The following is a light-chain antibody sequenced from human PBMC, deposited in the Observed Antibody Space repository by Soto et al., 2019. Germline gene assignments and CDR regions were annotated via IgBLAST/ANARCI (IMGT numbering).Light chain of an antibody. J-gene: IGKJ5*01. Sequence: AIRMTPSPSSLSASTGDRVTITCRASQGISSYLAWYQPKPGKAPKLLIYAASTLQSGVPSRFSGSGSGTDFTLTISCLQSEDFGTYYCQEASSIPITFGQGTRLEIK. V-gene: IGKV1-8*01. CDR2: AAS. CDR1: QGISSY. CDR3: QEASSIPIT.